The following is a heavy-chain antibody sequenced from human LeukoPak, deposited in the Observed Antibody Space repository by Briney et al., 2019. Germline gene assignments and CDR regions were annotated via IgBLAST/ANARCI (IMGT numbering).Heavy chain of an antibody. D-gene: IGHD3-22*01. Sequence: PGGSLRLSRAASGFTFSDYSMSWIRQAPGKGLEWVSYISSSGSTIYYADSVKGRFTISRDNAKNSLYLQMNSLRAEDTAVYYCARDFSTLPGAPSITMIVVADDAFDIWGQGTMVTVSS. V-gene: IGHV3-11*01. CDR1: GFTFSDYS. CDR3: ARDFSTLPGAPSITMIVVADDAFDI. J-gene: IGHJ3*02. CDR2: ISSSGSTI.